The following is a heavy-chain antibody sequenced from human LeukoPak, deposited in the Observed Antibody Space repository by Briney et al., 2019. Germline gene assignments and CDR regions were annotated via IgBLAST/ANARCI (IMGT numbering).Heavy chain of an antibody. V-gene: IGHV3-48*01. D-gene: IGHD3-22*01. Sequence: PGGSLRLSCAASEFTFSSYSMNWVRQAPGKGLEWVSYISSSSSTIYYADSLKGRFTISRDNAKNSLYLQMNSLRAEDTAVYYCAREAYYDSSGYYDAFDIWGQGTMVTVSS. J-gene: IGHJ3*02. CDR1: EFTFSSYS. CDR3: AREAYYDSSGYYDAFDI. CDR2: ISSSSSTI.